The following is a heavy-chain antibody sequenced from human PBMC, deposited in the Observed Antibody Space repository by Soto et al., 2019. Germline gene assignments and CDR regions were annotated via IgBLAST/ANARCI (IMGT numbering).Heavy chain of an antibody. D-gene: IGHD3-10*01. CDR3: ARVYPYGSGSP. CDR2: ISYDGSNK. J-gene: IGHJ5*02. CDR1: GFTFSSYA. V-gene: IGHV3-30-3*01. Sequence: GGSLRLSCAASGFTFSSYAMHWVRQAPGKGLEWVAVISYDGSNKYYADSVKGRFTISRDNSKNTLYLQMNSLRAEDTAVYYCARVYPYGSGSPWGQGTLVTVSS.